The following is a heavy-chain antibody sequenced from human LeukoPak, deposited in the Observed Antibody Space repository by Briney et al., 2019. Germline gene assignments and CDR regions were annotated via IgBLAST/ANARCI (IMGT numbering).Heavy chain of an antibody. CDR1: GFTFSSYE. Sequence: GGSLRLSCAASGFTFSSYEMNWVRQAPGKGLEWVSYISSSGSTIYYADSVKGRFTISRDNAKNSLYLQMDSLRAEDTAVYYCARALYYDILTGYFHRYYYYGMDVWGQGTTVTVSS. CDR2: ISSSGSTI. CDR3: ARALYYDILTGYFHRYYYYGMDV. D-gene: IGHD3-9*01. V-gene: IGHV3-48*03. J-gene: IGHJ6*02.